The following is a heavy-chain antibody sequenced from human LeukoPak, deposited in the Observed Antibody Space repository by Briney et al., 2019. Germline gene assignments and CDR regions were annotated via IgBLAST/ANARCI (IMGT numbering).Heavy chain of an antibody. J-gene: IGHJ4*02. V-gene: IGHV3-53*01. D-gene: IGHD1-1*01. CDR2: IQSDGTT. Sequence: GGFLRLCCGVSGLTVRNNYMSWVRQAPGKVLEWVSIIQSDGTTIYADFVKGRFTISRDTSKNRLYLEMDSLRAEDTAIYYCTKVATTPVWATDLWGQGTLVTVSS. CDR3: TKVATTPVWATDL. CDR1: GLTVRNNY.